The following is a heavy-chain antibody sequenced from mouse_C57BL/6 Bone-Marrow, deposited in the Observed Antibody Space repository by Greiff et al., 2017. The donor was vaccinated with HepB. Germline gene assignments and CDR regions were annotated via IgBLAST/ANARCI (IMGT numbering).Heavy chain of an antibody. V-gene: IGHV1-72*01. J-gene: IGHJ4*01. CDR1: GYTFTSYW. Sequence: QVQLQQPGAELVKPGASVKLSCKASGYTFTSYWMPWVKQRPGRGLEWIGRIDPNSGGTKYNEKFKSKATLTVDKPSSTAYMQLSSLTSEDSAVYYCARDTTVVATDYDAMDYWGQGTSVTVSS. CDR2: IDPNSGGT. D-gene: IGHD1-1*01. CDR3: ARDTTVVATDYDAMDY.